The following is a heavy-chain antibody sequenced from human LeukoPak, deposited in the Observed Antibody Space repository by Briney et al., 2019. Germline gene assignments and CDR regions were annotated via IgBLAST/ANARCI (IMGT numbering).Heavy chain of an antibody. V-gene: IGHV3-23*01. CDR3: AKFPGDYVFSPVDY. CDR1: GFTFSTYA. J-gene: IGHJ4*02. CDR2: ISGSGGST. D-gene: IGHD4-17*01. Sequence: PGGSLRLSCAASGFTFSTYAMSWVRQAPGKGLEWVSAISGSGGSTYYADSVEGRFTISRDNSKNTLYLQMNSLRAEDTAVYYCAKFPGDYVFSPVDYWGQGTLVTVSS.